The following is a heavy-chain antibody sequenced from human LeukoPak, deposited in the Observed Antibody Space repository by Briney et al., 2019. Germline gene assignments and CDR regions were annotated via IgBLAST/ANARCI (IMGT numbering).Heavy chain of an antibody. V-gene: IGHV3-74*01. D-gene: IGHD1-26*01. CDR1: GFTLSIYW. J-gene: IGHJ4*02. Sequence: GGSQSLLCALSGFTLSIYWTHWARQAAGKGRVWVSRINSDGSSTSYAASVKDRFTISRDNAKNTLYLQMNSLRAEDTAAYYCARVALKPVGIQWGQGTLVTVSS. CDR2: INSDGSST. CDR3: ARVALKPVGIQ.